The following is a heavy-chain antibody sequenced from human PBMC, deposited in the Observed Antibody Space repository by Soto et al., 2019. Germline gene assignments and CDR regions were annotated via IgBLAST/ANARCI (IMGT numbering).Heavy chain of an antibody. D-gene: IGHD6-13*01. V-gene: IGHV1-3*01. J-gene: IGHJ6*02. Sequence: GASVKVSCKASGYTFTSYAMHWVRQAPGQRLEWMGWINAGNGNTKYSQKFQGRVTITRDTSASTAYMELSSLRSEDTAVYYCAGGIAAALPTYGMDVWGQGTTVTVSS. CDR1: GYTFTSYA. CDR3: AGGIAAALPTYGMDV. CDR2: INAGNGNT.